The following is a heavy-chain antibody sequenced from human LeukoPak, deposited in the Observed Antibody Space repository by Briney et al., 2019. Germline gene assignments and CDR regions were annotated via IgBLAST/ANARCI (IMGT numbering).Heavy chain of an antibody. D-gene: IGHD2-15*01. Sequence: GGSLRLSCAASGFTFSSYGMHWVRQAPGKGLEWVAFIRYDGSNKFYADSVRGRFTISRDNSKSTLYLQMNSLRGEDTAVYYCANGDCRGGRCSSGAYWGQGTLVTVSS. CDR2: IRYDGSNK. V-gene: IGHV3-30*02. CDR1: GFTFSSYG. J-gene: IGHJ4*02. CDR3: ANGDCRGGRCSSGAY.